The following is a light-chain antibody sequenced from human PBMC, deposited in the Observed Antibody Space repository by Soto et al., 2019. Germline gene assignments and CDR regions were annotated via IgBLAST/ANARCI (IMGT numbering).Light chain of an antibody. V-gene: IGKV1-5*01. CDR2: DAS. Sequence: DIQMTQSPSTLSSSVGDRVTITCRASQSISSWLAWYQQKPGKGPKLLIYDASTLASGVPSRFSGSGSGTEFTLTISSLQPDDFATYYCQQYNSYLITFGQGTRLEIK. J-gene: IGKJ5*01. CDR3: QQYNSYLIT. CDR1: QSISSW.